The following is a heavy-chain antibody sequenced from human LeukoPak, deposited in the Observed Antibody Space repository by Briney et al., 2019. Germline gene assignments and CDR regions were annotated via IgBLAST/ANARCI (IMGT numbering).Heavy chain of an antibody. D-gene: IGHD4-11*01. CDR1: GFTFNSYG. CDR3: AKDLAGYSNDRDFGMDV. J-gene: IGHJ6*02. Sequence: GGSLRLSCAGSGFTFNSYGMHWVRQAPGKGLEWVAVISYDGRNKFYADSVKGRFTLSRDNSKNTLYLQMNSLGAEDTALYHCAKDLAGYSNDRDFGMDVWGQGTTVTVSS. CDR2: ISYDGRNK. V-gene: IGHV3-30*18.